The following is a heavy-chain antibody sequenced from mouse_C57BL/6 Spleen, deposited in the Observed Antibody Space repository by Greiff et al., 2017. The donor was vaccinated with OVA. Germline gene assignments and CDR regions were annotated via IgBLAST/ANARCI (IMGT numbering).Heavy chain of an antibody. D-gene: IGHD1-1*01. V-gene: IGHV5-6*02. J-gene: IGHJ1*03. CDR2: ISSGGSYT. CDR3: ARQEYYGSTYWYFDV. CDR1: GFTFSSYG. Sequence: EVMLLESGGDLVKPGGSLKLSCAASGFTFSSYGMSWVRQTPDKRLEWVATISSGGSYTYYPDSVKGRFTISRDNAKNTLYLQMSSLKSEDTAMYYCARQEYYGSTYWYFDVWGTGTTVTVSS.